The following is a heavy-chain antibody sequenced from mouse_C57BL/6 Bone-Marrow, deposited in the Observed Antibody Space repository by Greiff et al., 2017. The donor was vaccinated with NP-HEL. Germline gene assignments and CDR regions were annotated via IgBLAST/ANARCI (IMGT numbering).Heavy chain of an antibody. CDR2: IDPEPGGT. CDR3: TKLPTTVIDY. CDR1: GYTFTDYE. Sequence: VKLMESGAELVRPGASVTLSCKASGYTFTDYEMHWVKQTPVHGLEWIGAIDPEPGGTAYNQKFKGKAILTADKSSSTAYMELRSLTSEDSAVYYCTKLPTTVIDYWGQGTTLTVSS. D-gene: IGHD2-10*01. J-gene: IGHJ2*01. V-gene: IGHV1-15*01.